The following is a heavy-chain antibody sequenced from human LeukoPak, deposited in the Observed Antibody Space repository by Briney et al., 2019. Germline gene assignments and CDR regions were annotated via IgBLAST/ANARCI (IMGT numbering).Heavy chain of an antibody. J-gene: IGHJ4*02. CDR3: ARSHGLLGYCSRTSCYAFDY. V-gene: IGHV1-18*01. CDR1: GYTFTSYG. D-gene: IGHD2-2*01. Sequence: ASVKVSCKASGYTFTSYGISWVRQAPGQGLEWMGWISAYNGNTNYAQKLQGRVTMTTDTSTSTAYMELRSLRSDDTAVYYCARSHGLLGYCSRTSCYAFDYWGQGTLVTVSS. CDR2: ISAYNGNT.